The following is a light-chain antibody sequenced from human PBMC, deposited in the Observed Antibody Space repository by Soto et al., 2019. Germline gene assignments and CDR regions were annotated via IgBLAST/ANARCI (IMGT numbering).Light chain of an antibody. V-gene: IGLV4-69*01. CDR2: VDTEGSH. Sequence: QLVLTQSPSASASLGASVDLTCTLSSGHSHYAIAWHQQQPEKGPQYLMKVDTEGSHYKVDGIPDRFSGSSSGAERYLIISSLQSEDEADYYCQTWGAGIQVFGGGTQLTVL. CDR1: SGHSHYA. J-gene: IGLJ3*02. CDR3: QTWGAGIQV.